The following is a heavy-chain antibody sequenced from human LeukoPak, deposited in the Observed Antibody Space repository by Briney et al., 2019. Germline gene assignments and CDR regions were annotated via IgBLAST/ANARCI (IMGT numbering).Heavy chain of an antibody. CDR2: INHSGST. V-gene: IGHV4-34*01. Sequence: SETLSLTCAVYGGPFSGYYWSWIRQPPGKGLEWIGEINHSGSTNYNPSLKSRVTISVDTSKSQFSLKLSSVTAADTAVYYCARAPRYYFDYWGQGTLVTVSS. D-gene: IGHD3-16*02. J-gene: IGHJ4*02. CDR3: ARAPRYYFDY. CDR1: GGPFSGYY.